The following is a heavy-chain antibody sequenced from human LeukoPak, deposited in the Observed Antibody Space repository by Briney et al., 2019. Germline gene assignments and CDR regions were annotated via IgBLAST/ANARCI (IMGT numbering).Heavy chain of an antibody. V-gene: IGHV4-4*09. CDR2: IYSSGST. J-gene: IGHJ3*02. CDR3: ARFASWDGYNYVEAFDI. Sequence: SETLSLTCTVSGGSISSFYWSWLRQPPGKGLEWIGYIYSSGSTNYSPSLKSRATISVDTSKNQFSLKLSSVTAADTAVYYCARFASWDGYNYVEAFDIWGQGTLVSVSS. D-gene: IGHD5-24*01. CDR1: GGSISSFY.